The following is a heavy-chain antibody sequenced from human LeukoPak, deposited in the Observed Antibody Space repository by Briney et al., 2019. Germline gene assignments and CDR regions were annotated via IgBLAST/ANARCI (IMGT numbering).Heavy chain of an antibody. J-gene: IGHJ5*02. CDR3: GKGPGYSVYDNLPHH. Sequence: GGSLRLSCAASGFTFSSYAMSWVRQAPGKGLEWVAVISDDGSKIYYGDSVKGRFAISRDNSKNTLSLQMDSLRADDTAVYYCGKGPGYSVYDNLPHHWGQGTLVTVSS. V-gene: IGHV3-30*09. D-gene: IGHD5/OR15-5a*01. CDR2: ISDDGSKI. CDR1: GFTFSSYA.